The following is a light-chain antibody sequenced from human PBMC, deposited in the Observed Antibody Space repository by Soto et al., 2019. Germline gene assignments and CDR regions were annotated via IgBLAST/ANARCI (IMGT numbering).Light chain of an antibody. CDR3: QQYGNSLIT. J-gene: IGKJ5*01. V-gene: IGKV3-20*01. Sequence: EIVLTQSPAALSLSPGERATLSCRASQSVSSNVAWYQQKPGQAPRLLIYSVSTRATGIPDRFSGSGSGTDFTLTISRLEPEDFAVYYCQQYGNSLITFGQGTRLEIK. CDR2: SVS. CDR1: QSVSSN.